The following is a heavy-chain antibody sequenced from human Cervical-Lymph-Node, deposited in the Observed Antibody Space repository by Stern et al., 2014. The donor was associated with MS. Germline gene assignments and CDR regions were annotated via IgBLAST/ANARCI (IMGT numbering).Heavy chain of an antibody. D-gene: IGHD6-13*01. Sequence: QVQLVQSGAEVKKPGSSMKVSCKASGGTFSSDAIGWARQAPAQGIEWIGGIIPIFETANYAQKFQGRVTITADQSTKTAYLELSSLTSGDTAMYFCASGTRSSWYFDFWGQGTLVTVST. J-gene: IGHJ4*02. CDR3: ASGTRSSWYFDF. CDR2: IIPIFETA. V-gene: IGHV1-69*01. CDR1: GGTFSSDA.